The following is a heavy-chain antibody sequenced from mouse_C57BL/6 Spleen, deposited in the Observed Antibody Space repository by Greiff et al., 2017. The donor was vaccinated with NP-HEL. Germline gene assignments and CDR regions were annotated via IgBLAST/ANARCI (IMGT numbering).Heavy chain of an antibody. CDR3: SLITTVVARYFDV. Sequence: VKLQQPGAELVRPGSSVKLSCKASGYTFTSYWMHWVKQRPIQGLEWIGNIDPSDSETHYNQKFKDKATLTVDKSSSTAYMQLSSLTSEDSAVYYCSLITTVVARYFDVWGTGTTVTVSS. CDR1: GYTFTSYW. D-gene: IGHD1-1*01. CDR2: IDPSDSET. V-gene: IGHV1-52*01. J-gene: IGHJ1*03.